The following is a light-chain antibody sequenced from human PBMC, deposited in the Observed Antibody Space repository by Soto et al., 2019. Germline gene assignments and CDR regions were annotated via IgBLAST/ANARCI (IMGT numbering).Light chain of an antibody. V-gene: IGKV3-15*01. J-gene: IGKJ4*01. CDR1: QSVSSN. Sequence: EIVMTQSPGTLSVSPGERATLSCRASQSVSSNLAWYQQKPGQAPRLLIYGASTRATGIPARFSGSGSGTEFTLPISSLQSEDFAVYYCQQYDNWPPLTFGGGTKVEI. CDR2: GAS. CDR3: QQYDNWPPLT.